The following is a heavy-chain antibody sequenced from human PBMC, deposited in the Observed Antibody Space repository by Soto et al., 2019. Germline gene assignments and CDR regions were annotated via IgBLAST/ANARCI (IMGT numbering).Heavy chain of an antibody. Sequence: GGSLRLSCAASGFTFSRYSMNWVRQAPGKGLEWVSYISSSSGIYYADSVKGRFTISRDNAKNSLYLQMNSLRAEDTAVYYCARDIVVVPAAPDAFDIWGQGTMVT. CDR2: ISSSSGI. J-gene: IGHJ3*02. CDR1: GFTFSRYS. V-gene: IGHV3-48*01. CDR3: ARDIVVVPAAPDAFDI. D-gene: IGHD2-2*01.